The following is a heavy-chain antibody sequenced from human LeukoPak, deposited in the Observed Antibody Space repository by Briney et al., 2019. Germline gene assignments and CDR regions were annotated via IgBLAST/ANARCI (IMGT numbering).Heavy chain of an antibody. CDR3: ARDGDSSVGLGAFDI. CDR2: IWYDGSNK. CDR1: GLTFSSYG. Sequence: GGSLRLSCAASGLTFSSYGMHWVRQAPGKGLEWVAVIWYDGSNKYYADSVKGRFTISRDNSKNTLYLQMNSLRAEDTAVYYCARDGDSSVGLGAFDIWGQGTMVTVSS. J-gene: IGHJ3*02. D-gene: IGHD1-26*01. V-gene: IGHV3-33*01.